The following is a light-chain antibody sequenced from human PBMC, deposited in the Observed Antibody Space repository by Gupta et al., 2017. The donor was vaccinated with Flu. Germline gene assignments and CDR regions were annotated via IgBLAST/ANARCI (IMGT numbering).Light chain of an antibody. CDR2: GAS. J-gene: IGKJ1*01. V-gene: IGKV3-15*01. CDR1: QSVSSN. Sequence: EMVMTQSPATLSVSPGERATLSCRASQSVSSNLAWYQQKPGQAPRLLIYGASTRATGIPARFSGSGSGKECTLTISSLQSEDGAVYYCQQYNNGSWKFGQGTKVEIK. CDR3: QQYNNGSWK.